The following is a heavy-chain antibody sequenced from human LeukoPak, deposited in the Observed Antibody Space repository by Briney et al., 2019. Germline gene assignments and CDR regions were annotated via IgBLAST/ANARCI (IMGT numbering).Heavy chain of an antibody. Sequence: SETLSLTCAVSGGSISSGGYSWSWIRQPPGKGLEWIGYIYHSGSTYYNPSLKSRVTISVDRSKNQFSLKLSSVTAADTAVYYCARVSSGSYYDWYFDLWGRGTLVTASS. J-gene: IGHJ2*01. CDR1: GGSISSGGYS. CDR3: ARVSSGSYYDWYFDL. CDR2: IYHSGST. D-gene: IGHD1-26*01. V-gene: IGHV4-30-2*01.